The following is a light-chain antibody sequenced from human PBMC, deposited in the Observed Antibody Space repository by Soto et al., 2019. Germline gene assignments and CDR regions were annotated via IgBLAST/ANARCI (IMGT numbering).Light chain of an antibody. CDR1: QGIGDR. CDR3: LHTFSFPRT. Sequence: DIQMTQSPSSVSASVGDRVTITCRASQGIGDRLAWYQQRPGKVPQLVVYFASTLPSGVPSRFSASGSGAEFILTINPLQADDFATYYCLHTFSFPRTFGQGTKVDIK. CDR2: FAS. J-gene: IGKJ1*01. V-gene: IGKV1-12*01.